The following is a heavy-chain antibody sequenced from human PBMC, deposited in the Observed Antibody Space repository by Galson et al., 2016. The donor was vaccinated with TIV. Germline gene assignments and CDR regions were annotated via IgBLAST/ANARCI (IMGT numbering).Heavy chain of an antibody. Sequence: SLRLSCAASEITVSRNYMSWVRQAPGGGLEWVSTIYSAGDTYYADSVKGRFTISRDNSKNTLYLQMSGLRTEDTAVYYCSRDRYYAASGYYYYYYGMDVWGQGTTVTVSS. J-gene: IGHJ6*02. V-gene: IGHV3-66*02. CDR1: EITVSRNY. CDR2: IYSAGDT. CDR3: SRDRYYAASGYYYYYYGMDV. D-gene: IGHD3-22*01.